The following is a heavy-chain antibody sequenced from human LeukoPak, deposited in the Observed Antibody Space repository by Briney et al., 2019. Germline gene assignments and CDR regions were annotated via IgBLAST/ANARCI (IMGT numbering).Heavy chain of an antibody. D-gene: IGHD1-26*01. J-gene: IGHJ4*02. V-gene: IGHV1-46*01. Sequence: GASVKASCKASGYTFTTYYMHWVRQAPGQGLEWMGIINPRGGSTSYAQKLQGRVTMTGDTSTSTVYMQLSSLRSEDTAVYYCARGGTSGSYTLDYWGQGTLVTVSS. CDR3: ARGGTSGSYTLDY. CDR2: INPRGGST. CDR1: GYTFTTYY.